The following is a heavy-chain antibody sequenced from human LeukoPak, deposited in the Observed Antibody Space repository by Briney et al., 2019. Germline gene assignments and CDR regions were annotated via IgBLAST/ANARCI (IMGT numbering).Heavy chain of an antibody. CDR2: ISGLNGNT. V-gene: IGHV1-18*01. CDR1: GYIFSNYG. CDR3: ARGYGLNPVNY. J-gene: IGHJ4*02. D-gene: IGHD4-17*01. Sequence: ASVKVSCKASGYIFSNYGISWVRQAPGQGLEWMGWISGLNGNTYYAQKFQGRLSMTTDTSTSTAYMALKSLRSDDTAVYYCARGYGLNPVNYWGQGTLVTVSS.